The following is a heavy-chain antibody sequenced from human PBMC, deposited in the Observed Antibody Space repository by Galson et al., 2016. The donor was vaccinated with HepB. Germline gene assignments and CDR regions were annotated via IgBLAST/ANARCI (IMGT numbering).Heavy chain of an antibody. V-gene: IGHV3-23*01. J-gene: IGHJ4*02. D-gene: IGHD3-16*01. CDR3: GKHGGFDY. Sequence: SLRLSCAASGFSLSNSGMSWVRQAPGRGLEWVSGMTRSGDATHYADFVKGRFTISRDNSKNTLYLYMNNLTAGDTAIYYCGKHGGFDYWGQGALVTVSS. CDR1: GFSLSNSG. CDR2: MTRSGDAT.